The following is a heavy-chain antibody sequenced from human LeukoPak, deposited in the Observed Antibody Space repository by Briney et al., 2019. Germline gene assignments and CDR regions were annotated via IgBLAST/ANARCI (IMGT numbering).Heavy chain of an antibody. CDR3: ASGYDYVWGSYRYTGAYFDY. D-gene: IGHD3-16*02. J-gene: IGHJ4*02. CDR2: IYTSGST. CDR1: GGSISSGSYY. Sequence: PSETLSLTCTVSGGSISSGSYYWSWIRQPAGKGLEWIGRIYTSGSTNYNPSLRSRVTISVDTSKNQFSLKLSSVTAADTAVYYCASGYDYVWGSYRYTGAYFDYWGQGTLVTASS. V-gene: IGHV4-61*02.